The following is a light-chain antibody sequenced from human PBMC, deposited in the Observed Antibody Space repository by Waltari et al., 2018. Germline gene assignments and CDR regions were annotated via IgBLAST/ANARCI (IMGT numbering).Light chain of an antibody. CDR1: TSNVGSYNY. CDR3: SSYGSSEV. CDR2: EVN. J-gene: IGLJ2*01. Sequence: HSALTQPPPSSGSPGQSVTISCTGTTSNVGSYNYVSWYQQHPGKAPKLIIYEVNKRPSGVPDRFSGSKSDNTASLTVSGLQAEDEADYYCSSYGSSEVFGGGTKVTVL. V-gene: IGLV2-8*01.